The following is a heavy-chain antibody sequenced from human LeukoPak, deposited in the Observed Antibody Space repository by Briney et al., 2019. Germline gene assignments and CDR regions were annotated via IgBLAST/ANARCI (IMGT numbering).Heavy chain of an antibody. CDR2: INSDGSST. Sequence: GGSLRLSCAASGFTFSAFWMHWVRQAPGKGLVWVSRINSDGSSTTYADSVKGRFTVSRDNAKNTLYLQMNSLRAEDTAVYYCARDRALRYDFWSGSGMDVWGQGTTVTVSS. CDR3: ARDRALRYDFWSGSGMDV. J-gene: IGHJ6*02. D-gene: IGHD3-3*01. CDR1: GFTFSAFW. V-gene: IGHV3-74*01.